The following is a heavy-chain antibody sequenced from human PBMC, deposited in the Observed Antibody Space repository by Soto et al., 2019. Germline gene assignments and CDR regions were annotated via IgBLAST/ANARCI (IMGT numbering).Heavy chain of an antibody. CDR2: ISAYNGNT. D-gene: IGHD3-9*01. CDR3: ARVDDILTGYRTDAFDI. J-gene: IGHJ3*02. V-gene: IGHV1-18*01. CDR1: GYTFTSYG. Sequence: QVQLVQSGAEVKKPGASVKVSCKASGYTFTSYGISWVRQAPGQGLEWMGWISAYNGNTNYAQKLQGRVTMTTDTATSTSYMELRSLRSDDTVVYYCARVDDILTGYRTDAFDIWGQGTMVTVSS.